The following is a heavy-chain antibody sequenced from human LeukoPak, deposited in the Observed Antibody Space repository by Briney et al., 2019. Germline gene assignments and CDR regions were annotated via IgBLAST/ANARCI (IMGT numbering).Heavy chain of an antibody. CDR3: ARELSVAAVGYYFDY. CDR2: ISYSRNH. CDR1: VCSLSSDF. V-gene: IGHV4-59*01. J-gene: IGHJ4*02. D-gene: IGHD6-13*01. Sequence: SEALPLTCTVSVCSLSSDFWHWIRQPPAKGRDGMGYISYSRNHNYNPSLRSRITITVDTSKNHFALELSSVTAADTAVYYCARELSVAAVGYYFDYWGQGILVTVSS.